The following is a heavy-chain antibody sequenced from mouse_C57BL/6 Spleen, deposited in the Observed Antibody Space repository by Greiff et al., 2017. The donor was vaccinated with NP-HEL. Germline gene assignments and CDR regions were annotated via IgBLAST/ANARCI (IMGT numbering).Heavy chain of an antibody. Sequence: QVQLKQPGAELVRPGSSVKLPCKASGYTFTSYWMHWVKQRPIQGLEWIGNIDPSDSETHYNQKFKDKATLTVDKSSSTAYMQLSSLTSEDSAVYYCATTTVDWYFDVWGTGTTVTVSS. J-gene: IGHJ1*03. D-gene: IGHD1-1*01. V-gene: IGHV1-52*01. CDR3: ATTTVDWYFDV. CDR2: IDPSDSET. CDR1: GYTFTSYW.